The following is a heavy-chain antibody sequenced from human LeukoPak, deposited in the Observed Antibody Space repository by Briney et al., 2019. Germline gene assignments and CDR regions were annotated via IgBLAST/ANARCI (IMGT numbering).Heavy chain of an antibody. Sequence: SETLSLTCTVSGGSISSYYWNWIRQPPGKGLEWIGFIYYSGSTNYNPSLKSRVTISVDTSKNQFSLKLSSVTAADTAVYYCARDVYFYGSGSLGAFDIWGQGTKVTISS. D-gene: IGHD3-10*01. CDR2: IYYSGST. CDR3: ARDVYFYGSGSLGAFDI. CDR1: GGSISSYY. J-gene: IGHJ3*02. V-gene: IGHV4-59*01.